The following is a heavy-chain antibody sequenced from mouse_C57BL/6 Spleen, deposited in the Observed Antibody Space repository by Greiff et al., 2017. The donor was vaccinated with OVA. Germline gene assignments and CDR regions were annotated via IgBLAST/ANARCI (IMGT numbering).Heavy chain of an antibody. CDR2: INPSTGGT. CDR3: ARARTGTGADY. CDR1: GYSFTGYY. D-gene: IGHD4-1*01. J-gene: IGHJ2*01. V-gene: IGHV1-42*01. Sequence: EVQLQQSGPELVKPGASVKISCKASGYSFTGYYMNWVKQSPEKSLEWIGEINPSTGGTTYNQKFKAKATLTVDKSSSTAYMQLKSLTSEDSAVXYCARARTGTGADYWGQRTTLTVSS.